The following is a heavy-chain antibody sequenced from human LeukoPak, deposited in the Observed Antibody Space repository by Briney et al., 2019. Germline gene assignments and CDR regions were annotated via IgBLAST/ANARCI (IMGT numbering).Heavy chain of an antibody. CDR2: VTSDGSTT. V-gene: IGHV3-74*01. Sequence: GSLRLSCVAPGFTFSSYWMHWARQAPGKGLVWVSRVTSDGSTTTYADSVKGRFTISRDNAKNTLFLQMNSLRAEDTAVYYCASARSPTRGSPGDYWGQGTLVTVSS. J-gene: IGHJ4*02. CDR1: GFTFSSYW. CDR3: ASARSPTRGSPGDY.